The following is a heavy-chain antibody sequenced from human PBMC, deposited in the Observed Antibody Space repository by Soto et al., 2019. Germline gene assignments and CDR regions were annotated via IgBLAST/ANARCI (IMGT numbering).Heavy chain of an antibody. J-gene: IGHJ6*02. CDR2: TYYRSKWYN. CDR3: ARDLWQWLVPRTDDNYGRDV. CDR1: GDSVSSNSAA. D-gene: IGHD6-19*01. V-gene: IGHV6-1*01. Sequence: SQTLSLTCAISGDSVSSNSAAWNWIRQSPSRGLEWLGRTYYRSKWYNDYAVSVKSRITINPDTSKNQFSLQLSSVTPEGTAVYYCARDLWQWLVPRTDDNYGRDVWGQGTTVTVPS.